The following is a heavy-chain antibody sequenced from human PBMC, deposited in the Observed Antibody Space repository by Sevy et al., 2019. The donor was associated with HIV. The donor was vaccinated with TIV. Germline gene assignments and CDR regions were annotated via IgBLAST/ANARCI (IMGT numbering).Heavy chain of an antibody. Sequence: ESLKISCAASGFTFSIYAMSWVRQAPGKGLEWVSGISGSYNSTYYADSVKGRFTISRDNSKNTLYLQMNSLRAEDTAVYYCAKDLYYDTSLFDYWGQGTLVTVSS. D-gene: IGHD3-22*01. J-gene: IGHJ4*02. V-gene: IGHV3-23*01. CDR1: GFTFSIYA. CDR3: AKDLYYDTSLFDY. CDR2: ISGSYNST.